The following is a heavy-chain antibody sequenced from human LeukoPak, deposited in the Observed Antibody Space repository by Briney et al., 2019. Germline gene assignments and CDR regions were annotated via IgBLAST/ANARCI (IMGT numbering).Heavy chain of an antibody. CDR2: ISESGVGT. V-gene: IGHV3-23*01. D-gene: IGHD3-10*01. CDR3: AKVYYYGSGSYDY. Sequence: GGSLRLACAASGFTFRSYAMNWVRQAPGKGLEWVSGISESGVGTNYADSVKGRFTISRDNSKNTLYLQMNSLRAEDTAVYYCAKVYYYGSGSYDYWGQGTLVTVSS. J-gene: IGHJ4*02. CDR1: GFTFRSYA.